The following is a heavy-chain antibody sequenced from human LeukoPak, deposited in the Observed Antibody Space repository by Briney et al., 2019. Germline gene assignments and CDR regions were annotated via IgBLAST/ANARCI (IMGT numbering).Heavy chain of an antibody. J-gene: IGHJ4*02. CDR1: GFTFNDYG. Sequence: GGSLRLSCAASGFTFNDYGMSWVRQAPGKGLEWVSAINWNGGSTGYADSVKGRFTISRDNSKNSLYLQMNSLRTEDTALYYCAKDTRGDSSGCFDYWGQGTLVTVSS. V-gene: IGHV3-20*04. CDR2: INWNGGST. D-gene: IGHD6-19*01. CDR3: AKDTRGDSSGCFDY.